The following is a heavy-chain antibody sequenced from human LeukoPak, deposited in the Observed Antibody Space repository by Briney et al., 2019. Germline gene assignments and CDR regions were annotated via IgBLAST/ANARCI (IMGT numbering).Heavy chain of an antibody. Sequence: GGSLRLSCAASGFTFSSYAMSWVRQAPGKGLEWVSTIRSGGGYTYYADSVKGRFTISRDNSKNPLYLQMNSLRAEDTAVYNCAKSLYYYYYMDVWGKGTTVTVSS. CDR1: GFTFSSYA. CDR3: AKSLYYYYYMDV. J-gene: IGHJ6*03. CDR2: IRSGGGYT. V-gene: IGHV3-23*01.